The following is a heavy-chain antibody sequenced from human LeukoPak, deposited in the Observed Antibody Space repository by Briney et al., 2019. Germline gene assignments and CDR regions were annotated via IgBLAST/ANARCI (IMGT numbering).Heavy chain of an antibody. J-gene: IGHJ4*02. CDR1: GFTFSSYA. V-gene: IGHV3-23*01. D-gene: IGHD6-19*01. Sequence: PVGSLRLSCAASGFTFSSYAMSWVRQAPGKGLVWVSGISGSGGSTFYADSVKGRFTISRDNSKTTLYLHMNSLRAEDTAVYYCAKALYSSGWYLGYWGQGTLVTVSS. CDR3: AKALYSSGWYLGY. CDR2: ISGSGGST.